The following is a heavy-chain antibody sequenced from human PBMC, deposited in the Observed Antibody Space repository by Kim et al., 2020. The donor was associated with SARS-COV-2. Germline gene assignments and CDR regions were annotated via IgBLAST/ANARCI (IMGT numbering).Heavy chain of an antibody. V-gene: IGHV1-3*01. CDR2: INAGNGNT. CDR1: GYTFTSYA. CDR3: ARARDYSDSSGL. D-gene: IGHD3-22*01. Sequence: ASVKVSCKASGYTFTSYAIHWVRQAPGQRLEWMGWINAGNGNTKYSQKFQGRVTITRDTSASTAYMELSSLRSEDTAVYYCARARDYSDSSGLWGQGTLVTVSS. J-gene: IGHJ4*02.